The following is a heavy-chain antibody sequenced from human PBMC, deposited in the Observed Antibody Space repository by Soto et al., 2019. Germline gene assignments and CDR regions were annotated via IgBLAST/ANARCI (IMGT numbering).Heavy chain of an antibody. V-gene: IGHV3-48*01. CDR1: GFIFSSYN. CDR2: IDSSGSTT. Sequence: VPPGGSLRLSCAASGFIFSSYNMKWVRQAPGKGLDWVSYIDSSGSTTYYGDSVKGRFTISRDNAKNLLYMQMDSLRAEDTAVYYCARSKFRGLPLDYWGQGTLVTVSS. CDR3: ARSKFRGLPLDY. J-gene: IGHJ4*02.